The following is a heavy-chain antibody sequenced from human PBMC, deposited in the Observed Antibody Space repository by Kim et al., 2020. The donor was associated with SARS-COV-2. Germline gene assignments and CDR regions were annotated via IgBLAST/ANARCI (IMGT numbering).Heavy chain of an antibody. D-gene: IGHD6-13*01. CDR2: IIPIFGTA. J-gene: IGHJ6*02. V-gene: IGHV1-69*13. CDR3: ARDPQLEALGGMDV. CDR1: GGTFSSYA. Sequence: SVKVSCKASGGTFSSYAISWVRQAPGQGLEWMGGIIPIFGTANYAQKFQGRVTITADESTSTAYMELSSLRSEDTAVYYCARDPQLEALGGMDVWGQGTTVTVSS.